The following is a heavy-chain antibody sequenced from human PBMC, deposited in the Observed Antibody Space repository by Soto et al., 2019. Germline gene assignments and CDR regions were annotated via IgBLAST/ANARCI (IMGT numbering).Heavy chain of an antibody. V-gene: IGHV4-39*01. Sequence: PSETLSLTCTVAGGSIDSSSFYWGWIRQPPGKGLEWIGSIYYSGRAYYNPSLRSRVTVSVDTSKNHFSLELNSVTAADTAVYYCARHPTGSSFAEYFDWFPEPLWGQGILVTVSS. CDR1: GGSIDSSSFY. CDR2: IYYSGRA. CDR3: ARHPTGSSFAEYFDWFPEPL. J-gene: IGHJ4*02. D-gene: IGHD3-9*01.